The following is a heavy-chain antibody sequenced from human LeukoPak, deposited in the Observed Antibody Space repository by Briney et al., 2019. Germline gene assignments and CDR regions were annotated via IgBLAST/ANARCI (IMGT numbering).Heavy chain of an antibody. J-gene: IGHJ4*02. CDR1: GGSITNTGAY. CDR3: ARDTGPSGTAFDY. D-gene: IGHD2-2*01. V-gene: IGHV4-39*07. CDR2: IYYSGSA. Sequence: SETLSLTCTVSGGSITNTGAYWVWIRQSPGKGLEWIGSIYYSGSAYYTPSLRSRVTISVATSKSLFSLTLSSVTAADTAVYYCARDTGPSGTAFDYWGQGILVTVSS.